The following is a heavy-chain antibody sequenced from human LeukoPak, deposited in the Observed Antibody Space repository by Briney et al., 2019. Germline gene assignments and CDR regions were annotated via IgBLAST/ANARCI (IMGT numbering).Heavy chain of an antibody. J-gene: IGHJ5*02. CDR1: GGSISTYY. Sequence: NTSETLSLTCTVSGGSISTYYWSWIRQPPGKGLEWIGYIFYSGSTNYNPSLKSRVTISVDTSKNQFSLKLSSVTAADTAVYYCARDQRFLEWLSTGYNWFDPWGQGTLVTVSS. CDR3: ARDQRFLEWLSTGYNWFDP. CDR2: IFYSGST. V-gene: IGHV4-59*01. D-gene: IGHD3-3*01.